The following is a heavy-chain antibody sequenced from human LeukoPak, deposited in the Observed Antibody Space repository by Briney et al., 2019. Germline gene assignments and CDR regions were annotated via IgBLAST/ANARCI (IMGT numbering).Heavy chain of an antibody. CDR2: IIPIFGTA. V-gene: IGHV1-69*13. J-gene: IGHJ5*02. D-gene: IGHD2-2*01. CDR3: ARNHASVVPATYWFDP. Sequence: GASVKDSCKASGGTFSSYAISWVRQAPGQGLEWMGGIIPIFGTANYAQKFQGRVTITADESTSTAYMELSSLRSEDTAVYYCARNHASVVPATYWFDPWGQGTLVTVSS. CDR1: GGTFSSYA.